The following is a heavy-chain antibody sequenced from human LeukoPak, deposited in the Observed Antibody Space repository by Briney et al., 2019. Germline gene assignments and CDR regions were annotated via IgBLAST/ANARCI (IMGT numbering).Heavy chain of an antibody. CDR1: GFTFSSYG. J-gene: IGHJ6*02. D-gene: IGHD3-3*01. CDR3: ARDQPSVLRLSMDV. Sequence: GRSLRLSCAASGFTFSSYGMHWVRQAPGKGLEWVAVIWYDGSNKYYADSVKGRFTISRDNSKNTLYLQMNSLRAEDTAVYYCARDQPSVLRLSMDVWGQGTTVTVSS. V-gene: IGHV3-33*01. CDR2: IWYDGSNK.